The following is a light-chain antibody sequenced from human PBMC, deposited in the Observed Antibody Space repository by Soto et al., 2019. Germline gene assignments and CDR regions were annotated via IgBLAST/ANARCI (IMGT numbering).Light chain of an antibody. V-gene: IGLV2-23*01. CDR2: EGS. Sequence: QSALTQPASVSGSPGQSITISCTGTSSDVGSYNLVSWYQQHPGKAPKLMIFEGSKRPSGVSNRFSGSKSGNTASLTISRLQAEDEADYYCCSYASTTLVFGGGTKVTVL. CDR1: SSDVGSYNL. CDR3: CSYASTTLV. J-gene: IGLJ2*01.